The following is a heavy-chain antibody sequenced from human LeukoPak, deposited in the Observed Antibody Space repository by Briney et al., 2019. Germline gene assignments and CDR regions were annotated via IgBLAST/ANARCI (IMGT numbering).Heavy chain of an antibody. V-gene: IGHV1-69*05. CDR1: GGTFSSYA. D-gene: IGHD6-13*01. Sequence: ASVKVSCKASGGTFSSYATSWVRQAPGQGLEWMGGIIPIFGTANYAQKFQGRVTITTDESTSTAYMELSSLRSEDTAVYYCARAGGIAAAGTYYYYYMDVWGKGTTVTVSS. CDR2: IIPIFGTA. J-gene: IGHJ6*03. CDR3: ARAGGIAAAGTYYYYYMDV.